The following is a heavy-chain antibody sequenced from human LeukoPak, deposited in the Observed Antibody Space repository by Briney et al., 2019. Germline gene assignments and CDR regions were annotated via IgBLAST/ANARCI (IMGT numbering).Heavy chain of an antibody. Sequence: GGSLRLSCAASGFSITKYWMTWVRQAPGKGLEWVAVISYDGSNKYYADSVKGRFTISRDNSKNTLYLQMNSLRAEDTAVYYCARVMGRYCSSTSCYVDYWGQGTLVTVSS. V-gene: IGHV3-30*03. CDR1: GFSITKYW. J-gene: IGHJ4*02. D-gene: IGHD2-2*01. CDR3: ARVMGRYCSSTSCYVDY. CDR2: ISYDGSNK.